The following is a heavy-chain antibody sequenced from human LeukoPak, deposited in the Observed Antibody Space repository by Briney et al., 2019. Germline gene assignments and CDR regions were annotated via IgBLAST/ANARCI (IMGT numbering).Heavy chain of an antibody. J-gene: IGHJ4*02. D-gene: IGHD3-22*01. Sequence: GGSLRLSCTASGFTFSSYAMSWVRQAPGKGLEWVSTMSGSGDSTYYADSVKGRFTVSRDNSKNTLYLQMNSLRAEDTAVYFCANPDSSGFYFYIRFDFWGQGTLVTVSS. CDR3: ANPDSSGFYFYIRFDF. V-gene: IGHV3-23*01. CDR1: GFTFSSYA. CDR2: MSGSGDST.